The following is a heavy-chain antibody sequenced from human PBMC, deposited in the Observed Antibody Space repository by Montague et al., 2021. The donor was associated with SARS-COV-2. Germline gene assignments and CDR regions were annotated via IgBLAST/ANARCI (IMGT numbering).Heavy chain of an antibody. CDR2: IYYSGST. CDR3: ARGGGYYNYGLDV. CDR1: GGSISNYY. Sequence: SETLSLTCTVSGGSISNYYWSWIRQHQGRGLEWIGYIYYSGSTDYGPSLKSRVTISLDTSKNQFPLKVTSVTAADTAVYYCARGGGYYNYGLDVWGPGTTVTVSS. J-gene: IGHJ6*02. V-gene: IGHV4-59*01. D-gene: IGHD3-22*01.